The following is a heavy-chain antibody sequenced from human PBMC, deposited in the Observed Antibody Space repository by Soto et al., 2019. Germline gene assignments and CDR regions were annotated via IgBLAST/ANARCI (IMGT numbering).Heavy chain of an antibody. Sequence: GVSLRLSCAASGFTFSSYAMSWVRQAPGKGLEWVSAISGSGGSTYYADSVKGRFTISRDNSKNTLYLQMNSLRAEDTAVYYWAKDKSWAVAGTFHYWGQGTLVTVAS. V-gene: IGHV3-23*01. CDR1: GFTFSSYA. J-gene: IGHJ4*01. CDR3: AKDKSWAVAGTFHY. D-gene: IGHD6-19*01. CDR2: ISGSGGST.